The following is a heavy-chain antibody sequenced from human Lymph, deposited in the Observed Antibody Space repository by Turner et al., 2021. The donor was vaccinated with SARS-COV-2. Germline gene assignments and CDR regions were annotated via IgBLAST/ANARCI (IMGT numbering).Heavy chain of an antibody. D-gene: IGHD3-9*01. CDR3: ARPLTSYYFYGMDV. J-gene: IGHJ6*02. CDR1: GFTFSDYY. Sequence: QVQLVASGGGLVKPGGSLRLSCAACGFTFSDYYMSWIRQAPGKGLEWVSYISSSSIYTNYADSVKGRFTISRDNAKNSLYLQMNSLRAEDTAVYYCARPLTSYYFYGMDVWGQGTTVTVSS. CDR2: ISSSSIYT. V-gene: IGHV3-11*06.